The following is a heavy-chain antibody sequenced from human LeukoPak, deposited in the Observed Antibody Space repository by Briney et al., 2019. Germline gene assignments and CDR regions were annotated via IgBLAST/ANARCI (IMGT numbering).Heavy chain of an antibody. V-gene: IGHV4-61*08. Sequence: KASETLSLTCTVSGGSISIGGYYWSWIRQHPGKGLEWIGYIYYSGSTNYNPSLKSRVTISVDTSKNQFSLKLSSVTAADTAVYYCARGAWGYSSTNYYGMDVWGQGTLVTVSS. J-gene: IGHJ6*02. CDR1: GGSISIGGYY. D-gene: IGHD6-13*01. CDR2: IYYSGST. CDR3: ARGAWGYSSTNYYGMDV.